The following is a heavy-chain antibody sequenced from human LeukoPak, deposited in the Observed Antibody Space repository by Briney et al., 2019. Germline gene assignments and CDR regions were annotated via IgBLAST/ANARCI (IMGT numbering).Heavy chain of an antibody. CDR2: ISAYNGNT. D-gene: IGHD6-19*01. J-gene: IGHJ3*02. CDR1: GYTFTSYG. Sequence: ASVKVSCKASGYTFTSYGISWVRQAPGQGLEWMGWISAYNGNTNYAQKLQGRVTMTTDTSTSTAYMELRSLRSDDTAVYYCARVMEWLGREPTGFDIWGQGTMVTVSS. V-gene: IGHV1-18*01. CDR3: ARVMEWLGREPTGFDI.